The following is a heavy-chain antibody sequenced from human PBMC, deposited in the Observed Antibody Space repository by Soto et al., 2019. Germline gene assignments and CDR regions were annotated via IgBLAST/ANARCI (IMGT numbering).Heavy chain of an antibody. Sequence: GALRLSCAASGFTFSDYYMSWIRQAPGKGLEWVSYISSSGSTIYYADSVKGRFTISRDNAKNSLYLQMNSLRAEDTAVYYCARDVKDYDFWSGYNYYYYMDVWGKGTTVTVSS. V-gene: IGHV3-11*01. CDR1: GFTFSDYY. CDR3: ARDVKDYDFWSGYNYYYYMDV. J-gene: IGHJ6*03. D-gene: IGHD3-3*01. CDR2: ISSSGSTI.